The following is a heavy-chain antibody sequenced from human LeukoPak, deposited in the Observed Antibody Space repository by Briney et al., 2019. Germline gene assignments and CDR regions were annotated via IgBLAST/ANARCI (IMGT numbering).Heavy chain of an antibody. Sequence: SETLSLTCTVSGGSISSGGYYWSWIRQHPGKGLEGIGYIYYSGSTYYNPSLKSRVTISVDTSKNQFSLKLSSVTAADTAVYYCARDYSSSWYGMDVWGQGTTVTVSS. V-gene: IGHV4-31*03. CDR2: IYYSGST. CDR3: ARDYSSSWYGMDV. J-gene: IGHJ6*02. CDR1: GGSISSGGYY. D-gene: IGHD6-13*01.